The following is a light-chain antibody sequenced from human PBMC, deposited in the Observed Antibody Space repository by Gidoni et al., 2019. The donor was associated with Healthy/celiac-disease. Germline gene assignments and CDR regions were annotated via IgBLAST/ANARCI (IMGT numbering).Light chain of an antibody. Sequence: QSVPTQPPSVSGARGQRVTISCTWSSSNIGAGYDVHWYQPLPGTAPKLLIYGNSNRPSGAPDRFAGSKSGTSASLAITGVQAEDEADYCCQSYDSILSAVVFGGGTKLTVL. CDR1: SSNIGAGYD. V-gene: IGLV1-40*01. CDR3: QSYDSILSAVV. CDR2: GNS. J-gene: IGLJ2*01.